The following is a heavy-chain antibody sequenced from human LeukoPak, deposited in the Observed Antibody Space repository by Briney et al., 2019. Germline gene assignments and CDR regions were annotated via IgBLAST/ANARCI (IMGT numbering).Heavy chain of an antibody. V-gene: IGHV3-23*01. J-gene: IGHJ4*02. CDR2: IYNSGAGI. Sequence: SGGSLRLSCAASGFTFSTYTMSWVRQAPGKGLEWVSSIYNSGAGIFYADSVKGRFTISRDNSKNTLYLQMNSLRAEDTAVYYCAKDVAPDSGWDLDYWGQGTLDTVSS. CDR1: GFTFSTYT. CDR3: AKDVAPDSGWDLDY. D-gene: IGHD6-19*01.